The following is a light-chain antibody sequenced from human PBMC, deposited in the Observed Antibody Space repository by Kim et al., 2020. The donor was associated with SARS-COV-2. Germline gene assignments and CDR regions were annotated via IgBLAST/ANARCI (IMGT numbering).Light chain of an antibody. CDR2: RDN. Sequence: VSQGQTVSITGSGDKLRDKYGSWYQQRPGQSPALVIYRDNKLPSGIPERFSGSNSGNTATLTISGTHAMDEADYYCQAWDSSTFYVFGTGTKVTVL. J-gene: IGLJ1*01. V-gene: IGLV3-1*01. CDR1: KLRDKY. CDR3: QAWDSSTFYV.